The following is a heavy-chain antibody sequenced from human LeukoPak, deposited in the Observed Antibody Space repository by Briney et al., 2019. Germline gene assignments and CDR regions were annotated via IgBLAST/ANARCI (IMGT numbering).Heavy chain of an antibody. CDR1: GGSFSGYY. CDR2: INHSGST. D-gene: IGHD6-6*01. V-gene: IGHV4-34*01. J-gene: IGHJ6*03. Sequence: SETLSLTCAVYGGSFSGYYWSWIRQPPGKGLEWIGEINHSGSTNYNPSLKSRVTISVDTSKNQFSLKLSSVTAADTAVYYCARGGRYSSSSIGRAYYYYYYMDVWGKGTTVTVSS. CDR3: ARGGRYSSSSIGRAYYYYYYMDV.